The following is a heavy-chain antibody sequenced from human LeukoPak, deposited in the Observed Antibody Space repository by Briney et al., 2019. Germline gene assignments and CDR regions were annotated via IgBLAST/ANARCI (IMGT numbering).Heavy chain of an antibody. V-gene: IGHV4-39*01. CDR2: IYYSGST. J-gene: IGHJ4*02. CDR1: GGSISSSSYY. D-gene: IGHD6-19*01. Sequence: SETLSLTCTVSGGSISSSSYYWGWIRQPPGKGLEWIGSIYYSGSTYYNPSLKSRVTISVDTSKNQFSLKPSSVTAADTAVYYCARYSGSGWYGKSYWGQGTLVTVSS. CDR3: ARYSGSGWYGKSY.